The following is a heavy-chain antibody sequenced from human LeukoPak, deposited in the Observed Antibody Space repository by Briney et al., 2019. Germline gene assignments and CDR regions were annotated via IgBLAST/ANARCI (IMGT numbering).Heavy chain of an antibody. J-gene: IGHJ4*02. D-gene: IGHD2-15*01. CDR2: ISPDGSDK. Sequence: GGSLRLSCVATGFTFSTYWMNWVRQAPGKGLERVGTISPDGSDKYYVDSVKGRFTISRDNAKTSLYLQINSLRADDTALYFCARGIVVVVGASDHFDYWGQGTLITVSS. V-gene: IGHV3-7*01. CDR1: GFTFSTYW. CDR3: ARGIVVVVGASDHFDY.